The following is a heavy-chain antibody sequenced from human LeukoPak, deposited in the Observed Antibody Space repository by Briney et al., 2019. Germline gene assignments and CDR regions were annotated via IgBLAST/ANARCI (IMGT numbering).Heavy chain of an antibody. CDR1: GFTFSSFA. Sequence: PGGSLRLSCAASGFTFSSFAMTWVRQAPGKGLEWVSNIDEGGGSTYYADSVKGRFTISRDNSKNTLYLQMNSLRAEDTAVYYCANGRNGFDYWGQGSPVTVSS. CDR2: IDEGGGST. V-gene: IGHV3-23*01. J-gene: IGHJ4*02. CDR3: ANGRNGFDY.